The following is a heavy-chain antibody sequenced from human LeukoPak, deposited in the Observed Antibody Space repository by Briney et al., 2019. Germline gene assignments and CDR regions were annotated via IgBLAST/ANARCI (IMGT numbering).Heavy chain of an antibody. CDR3: AREGPGTGKYLDY. D-gene: IGHD6-13*01. CDR1: GNTFSSYY. Sequence: ASVRDSCKASGNTFSSYYMHWVRQAPGQGLEWMGIINPSGGLTFYAQRFEGRVTVTRDTSTSTVHMELSSLRSEDTAVYYCAREGPGTGKYLDYWGQGTLVTVSS. CDR2: INPSGGLT. V-gene: IGHV1-46*01. J-gene: IGHJ4*02.